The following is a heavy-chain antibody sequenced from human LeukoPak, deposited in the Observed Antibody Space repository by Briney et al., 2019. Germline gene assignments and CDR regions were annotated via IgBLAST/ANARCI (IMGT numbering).Heavy chain of an antibody. Sequence: ASVKVSCKASGYTFTGYYMHWVRQAPGQGLEWMGWINPNSGGTNYAQKFQGRVTMTRDTSISTAYMELSRLRSDDTAVYYCARVGVAGDFWSGPGGEWGQGTLVTVSS. CDR3: ARVGVAGDFWSGPGGE. V-gene: IGHV1-2*02. J-gene: IGHJ4*02. CDR1: GYTFTGYY. D-gene: IGHD3-3*01. CDR2: INPNSGGT.